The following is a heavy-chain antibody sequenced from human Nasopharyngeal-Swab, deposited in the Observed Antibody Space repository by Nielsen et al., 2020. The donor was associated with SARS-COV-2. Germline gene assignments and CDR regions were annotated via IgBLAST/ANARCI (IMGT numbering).Heavy chain of an antibody. CDR1: GFTFGDYA. CDR3: TRAASGYSSSWDEY. D-gene: IGHD6-13*01. V-gene: IGHV3-49*03. J-gene: IGHJ4*02. CDR2: IRSKAYGGTT. Sequence: GESLKISCTASGFTFGDYAISWFRQAPGKGLEWVGFIRSKAYGGTTEYAASVKGRFTISRDDSKSIAYLQMNSLKTEDTAVYYCTRAASGYSSSWDEYWGQGTLVTVSS.